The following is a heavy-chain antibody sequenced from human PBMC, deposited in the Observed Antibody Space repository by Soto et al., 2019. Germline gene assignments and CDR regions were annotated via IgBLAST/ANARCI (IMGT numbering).Heavy chain of an antibody. V-gene: IGHV1-69*01. D-gene: IGHD3-10*01. J-gene: IGHJ6*02. Sequence: QVQLVQSGAEVKKPGSSVKVSCKASGGTFSIYALSWVRQAPGQGLEWMGGIIPISGIANYAQKFQGRVTITADESTSTVYMEMSSLRSEDTAVYYCARQEFSDQYCYGMDVWGQGTTVTVSS. CDR3: ARQEFSDQYCYGMDV. CDR1: GGTFSIYA. CDR2: IIPISGIA.